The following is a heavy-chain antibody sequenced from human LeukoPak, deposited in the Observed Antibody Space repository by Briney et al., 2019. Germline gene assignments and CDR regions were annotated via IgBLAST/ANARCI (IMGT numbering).Heavy chain of an antibody. J-gene: IGHJ6*02. CDR3: ARESALTMVRGVSLPPVPRYYYYGMDV. D-gene: IGHD3-10*01. V-gene: IGHV3-23*01. CDR1: GFTFSNYA. Sequence: GGSLRLSCAASGFTFSNYAMRWVRQAPGKGLEWVSTISDGGGSTYYADSVKGRFTISRDNAKNSLYLQMNSLRAEDTAVYYCARESALTMVRGVSLPPVPRYYYYGMDVWGQGTTVTVSS. CDR2: ISDGGGST.